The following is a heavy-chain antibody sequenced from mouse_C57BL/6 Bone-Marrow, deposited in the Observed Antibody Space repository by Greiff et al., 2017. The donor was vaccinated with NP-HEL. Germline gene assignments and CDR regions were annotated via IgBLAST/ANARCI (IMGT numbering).Heavy chain of an antibody. CDR1: GYTFTSYW. Sequence: QVQLKQPGAELVKPGASEKLSCTASGYTFTSYWMHWVKQRPGQGLEWIGMIHPNSGSTNYNAKFKSKATLTVDKSSSTAYMQLSSLTSEDSAVYYGARKGDYDGDWYFDVWGTGTTVTVSS. V-gene: IGHV1-64*01. D-gene: IGHD2-4*01. CDR2: IHPNSGST. J-gene: IGHJ1*03. CDR3: ARKGDYDGDWYFDV.